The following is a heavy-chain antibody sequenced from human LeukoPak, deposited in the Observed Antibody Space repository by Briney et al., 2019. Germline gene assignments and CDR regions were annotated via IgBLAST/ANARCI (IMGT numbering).Heavy chain of an antibody. CDR2: IKQDGSEK. J-gene: IGHJ4*02. V-gene: IGHV3-7*01. CDR1: GFTFSTYW. Sequence: GGSLRLSCAASGFTFSTYWMTWVRQAPGKGLEWVANIKQDGSEKYYVDSVKGRFTISRDNAKNSLYLQMNSLRAEDTAVFYCASNSHLYRVLDYWGQGTLVTVSS. D-gene: IGHD1-26*01. CDR3: ASNSHLYRVLDY.